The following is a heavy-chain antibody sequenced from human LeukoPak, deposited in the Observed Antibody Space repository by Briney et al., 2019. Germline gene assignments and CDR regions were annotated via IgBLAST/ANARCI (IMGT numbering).Heavy chain of an antibody. Sequence: PGRSLRLSCAASGFTFSSYAMHWVRQAPGKGLEWVAVISYDGSNKYYADSVKGRFTISRDNSKNTLYLQMNSPRAEDTAVYYCARGLGTGGWPPYNWFDPWGQGTLVTVSS. V-gene: IGHV3-30*04. CDR3: ARGLGTGGWPPYNWFDP. D-gene: IGHD6-19*01. CDR2: ISYDGSNK. CDR1: GFTFSSYA. J-gene: IGHJ5*02.